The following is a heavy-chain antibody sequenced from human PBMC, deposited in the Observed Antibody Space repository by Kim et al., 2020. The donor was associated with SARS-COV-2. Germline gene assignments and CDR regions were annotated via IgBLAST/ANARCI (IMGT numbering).Heavy chain of an antibody. V-gene: IGHV5-10-1*01. J-gene: IGHJ6*02. CDR1: GYSFTSYW. Sequence: GESLKISCKGSGYSFTSYWISWVRQMPGKGLEWMGRIDPSDSYTNYSPSFQGHVTISADKSISTAYLQWSSLKASDTAMYYCAGHLGYCSGGSCYYYGMDVWGQGTTVTVSS. D-gene: IGHD2-15*01. CDR3: AGHLGYCSGGSCYYYGMDV. CDR2: IDPSDSYT.